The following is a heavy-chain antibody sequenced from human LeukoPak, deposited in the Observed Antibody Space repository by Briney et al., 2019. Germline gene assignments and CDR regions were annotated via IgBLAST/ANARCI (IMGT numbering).Heavy chain of an antibody. CDR2: IIPIFGTA. Sequence: SVKVSCKASGGTFSSYAISWVRQAPGQGLEWMGGIIPIFGTANYAQKFQGRVTITADESTSTAYMELSSLRSEDTAVYYCATATYYYDSSGYNFDYWGQGTLVTVSS. CDR3: ATATYYYDSSGYNFDY. D-gene: IGHD3-22*01. J-gene: IGHJ4*02. CDR1: GGTFSSYA. V-gene: IGHV1-69*13.